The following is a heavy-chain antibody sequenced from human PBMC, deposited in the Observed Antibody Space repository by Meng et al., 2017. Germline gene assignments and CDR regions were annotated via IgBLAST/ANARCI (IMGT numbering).Heavy chain of an antibody. J-gene: IGHJ3*02. CDR1: GFTFSSYG. CDR3: ARAAVAEAVAFDI. V-gene: IGHV3-33*01. D-gene: IGHD6-19*01. Sequence: GESLKISCAASGFTFSSYGMHWVRQAPGKGLEWVAVIWYDGSNKYYADPVKGRFTISRDNSKNTLYLQMNSLRAEDTAVYYCARAAVAEAVAFDIWGQGTMVTVSS. CDR2: IWYDGSNK.